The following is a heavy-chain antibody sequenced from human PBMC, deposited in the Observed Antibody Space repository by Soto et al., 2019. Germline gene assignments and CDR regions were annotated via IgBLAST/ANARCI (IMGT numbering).Heavy chain of an antibody. J-gene: IGHJ5*02. CDR2: IIPILGIA. Sequence: GASVKVSCKASGGTFSSYTISWVRQAPGQGLEWMGRIIPILGIANYAQKFQGRVTITADKSTSTAYMELSSLRSEDTAVYYCARFSASGYCSGGSCYSSWFDPWGQGTLVTVCS. D-gene: IGHD2-15*01. V-gene: IGHV1-69*02. CDR1: GGTFSSYT. CDR3: ARFSASGYCSGGSCYSSWFDP.